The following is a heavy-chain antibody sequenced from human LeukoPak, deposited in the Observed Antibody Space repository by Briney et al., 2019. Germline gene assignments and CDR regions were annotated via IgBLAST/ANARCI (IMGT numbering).Heavy chain of an antibody. CDR3: ARGTPTLAAAGP. V-gene: IGHV1-8*02. Sequence: GASVKVSCKASGYTFTSYAMNWVRQAPGQGLEWMGWMNPNSGNTGYAQKFQGRVTMTRNTSISIAYMELSSLRSEDTAVYYCARGTPTLAAAGPWGQGTLVTVSS. D-gene: IGHD6-13*01. J-gene: IGHJ5*02. CDR1: GYTFTSYA. CDR2: MNPNSGNT.